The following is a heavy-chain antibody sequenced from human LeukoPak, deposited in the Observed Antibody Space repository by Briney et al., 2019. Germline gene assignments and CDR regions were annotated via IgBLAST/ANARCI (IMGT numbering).Heavy chain of an antibody. CDR3: ARGSTYYDFWSGYYGFDP. V-gene: IGHV1-69*06. Sequence: SVKVSCKASGGTFSSYAISWVRQAPGQGLEWMGGIIPIFGTANYAQKFQGRVTITADKSTSTAYMELSSLRSEDTAVYYCARGSTYYDFWSGYYGFDPWGQGTLVTVSS. J-gene: IGHJ5*02. CDR2: IIPIFGTA. D-gene: IGHD3-3*01. CDR1: GGTFSSYA.